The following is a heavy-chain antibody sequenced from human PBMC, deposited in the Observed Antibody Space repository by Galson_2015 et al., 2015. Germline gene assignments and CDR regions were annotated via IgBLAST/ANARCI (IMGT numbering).Heavy chain of an antibody. CDR1: GFTVGSNY. Sequence: SLRLSCAASGFTVGSNYMSWVRQAPGKGLEWVSVIYSGGSTYYADSVKGRFTISRDNSKNTLYLQMNSLRAEDTAVYYCAAFVVATILQNDYWGQGTLVTVSS. CDR3: AAFVVATILQNDY. D-gene: IGHD5-12*01. J-gene: IGHJ4*02. CDR2: IYSGGST. V-gene: IGHV3-53*01.